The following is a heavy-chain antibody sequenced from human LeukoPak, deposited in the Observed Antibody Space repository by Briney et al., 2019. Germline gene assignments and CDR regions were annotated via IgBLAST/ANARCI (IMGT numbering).Heavy chain of an antibody. J-gene: IGHJ4*02. CDR1: GFTFSSYS. Sequence: PVGSLRLSCAASGFTFSSYSMNWVRQAPGKGLEWVSSISSSSSYIHYADSVKGRFTISRDNAKNSLYLQMSSLRAEDTAVYYCARETYYYDSSGYYAYYFDYWGQGTLVTVSS. D-gene: IGHD3-22*01. CDR3: ARETYYYDSSGYYAYYFDY. CDR2: ISSSSSYI. V-gene: IGHV3-21*01.